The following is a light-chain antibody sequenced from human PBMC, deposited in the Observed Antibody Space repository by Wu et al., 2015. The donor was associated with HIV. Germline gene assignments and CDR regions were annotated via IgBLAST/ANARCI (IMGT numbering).Light chain of an antibody. Sequence: IQMTQSPSTLAASVGDRVTITRRASQRIRTRLAWYQQKPGKAPKLLMYEASSLESGVPSRFSGSGSGTGFTLTISGLQPDDFATYYCQHYYDYSTWTFGQGTKVEIK. V-gene: IGKV1-5*03. CDR3: QHYYDYSTWT. J-gene: IGKJ1*01. CDR1: QRIRTR. CDR2: EAS.